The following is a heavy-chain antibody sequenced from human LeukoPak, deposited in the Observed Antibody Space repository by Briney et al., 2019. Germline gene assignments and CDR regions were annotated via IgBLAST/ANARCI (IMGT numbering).Heavy chain of an antibody. CDR2: IYWDDDK. CDR1: GISLSTSGMG. V-gene: IGHV2-5*02. Sequence: SGPTLVKPTQTLTLTFTFSGISLSTSGMGVGWIRQPPGKALGCLALIYWDDDKLYSTSLKSRLTITKETSKTQVVLTMTNLNPVHTATYYCAHLEYSDYPADDAFDIWGQGTMVTVSS. D-gene: IGHD4-11*01. CDR3: AHLEYSDYPADDAFDI. J-gene: IGHJ3*02.